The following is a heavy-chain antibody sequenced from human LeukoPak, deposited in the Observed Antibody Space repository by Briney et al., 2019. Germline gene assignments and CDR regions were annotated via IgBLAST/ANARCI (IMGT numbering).Heavy chain of an antibody. D-gene: IGHD1-26*01. CDR3: AREGNGSYHNWFDP. Sequence: TSQTLSLTCTVSGGSISSGDYYWSWIRQPPGKGLEWIGYIYYSGSTYYNPSLKSRVTISVDTSKNQFSLKLSSVTAADTAVYYCAREGNGSYHNWFDPWGQGTLVTVSS. V-gene: IGHV4-30-4*08. CDR2: IYYSGST. J-gene: IGHJ5*02. CDR1: GGSISSGDYY.